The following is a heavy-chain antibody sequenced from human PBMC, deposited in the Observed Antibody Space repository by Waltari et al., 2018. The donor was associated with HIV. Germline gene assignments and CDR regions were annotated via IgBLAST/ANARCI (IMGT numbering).Heavy chain of an antibody. CDR3: ARGRTSPWWYYGMDV. V-gene: IGHV4-34*01. Sequence: QVQLQQWGAGLLKPSETLSLTCAVYGGSFSGYYWSWIRQPPGKGLEWIGEINHSGSTNYNPSLKSRVTISVDTSKNQFSLKLSSVTAADTAVYYCARGRTSPWWYYGMDVWGQGTTVTVSS. CDR2: INHSGST. CDR1: GGSFSGYY. J-gene: IGHJ6*02. D-gene: IGHD2-15*01.